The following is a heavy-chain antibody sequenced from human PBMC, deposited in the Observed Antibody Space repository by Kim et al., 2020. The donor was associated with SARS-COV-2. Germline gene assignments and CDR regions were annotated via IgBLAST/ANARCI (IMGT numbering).Heavy chain of an antibody. CDR1: EYTFTGYY. CDR3: AREITSSAGERCYFDY. D-gene: IGHD2-2*01. Sequence: ASVKVSCKTSEYTFTGYYMHWVRQAPGQGLEWMGRINPNSGGTDYAQRFQGRVTVTRDTSISTAYMELSRLRSDDTAVYYCAREITSSAGERCYFDYWGQGTLVTVSS. J-gene: IGHJ4*01. CDR2: INPNSGGT. V-gene: IGHV1-2*06.